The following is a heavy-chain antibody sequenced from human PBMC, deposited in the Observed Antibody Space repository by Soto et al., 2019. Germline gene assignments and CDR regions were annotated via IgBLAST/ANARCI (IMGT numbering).Heavy chain of an antibody. J-gene: IGHJ6*02. D-gene: IGHD6-19*01. CDR3: ARHRTAPVAGTPFYYYYYGMDV. CDR1: GGSISSSSYY. Sequence: PSETLSLTCTVSGGSISSSSYYWGWIRQPPGKGLEWIGSIYYSGSTYYNPSLKSRVTISVDTSKNQFSLKLSSVTAADTAVYYCARHRTAPVAGTPFYYYYYGMDVWGQGTTVTVSS. CDR2: IYYSGST. V-gene: IGHV4-39*01.